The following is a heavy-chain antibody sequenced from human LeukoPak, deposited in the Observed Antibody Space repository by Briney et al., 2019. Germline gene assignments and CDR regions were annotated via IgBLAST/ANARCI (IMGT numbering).Heavy chain of an antibody. D-gene: IGHD4-23*01. CDR2: IYPSDSDT. Sequence: GESLKISCKGSGYSFTAFWIAWVRQMPGKGLEWMGIIYPSDSDTRYSPSFEGQVTISADKSINTAYLQWSSLKASDTAMYYCARRVVNNRNWYFNLWGRGTLVTVSS. J-gene: IGHJ2*01. V-gene: IGHV5-51*01. CDR3: ARRVVNNRNWYFNL. CDR1: GYSFTAFW.